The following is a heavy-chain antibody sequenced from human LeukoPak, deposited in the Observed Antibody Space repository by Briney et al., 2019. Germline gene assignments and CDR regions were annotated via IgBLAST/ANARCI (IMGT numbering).Heavy chain of an antibody. D-gene: IGHD2-2*01. CDR2: ISYDGSNK. CDR1: GFTFSSYG. Sequence: GGSLRLSCAASGFTFSSYGMHWVRQAPGKGLEWVAVISYDGSNKYYADSVKGRFTISRDNAKNSLYLQMNSLRAEDTAVYYCARARREYCSSTSCSYFDYWGQGTLVTVSS. V-gene: IGHV3-30*03. J-gene: IGHJ4*02. CDR3: ARARREYCSSTSCSYFDY.